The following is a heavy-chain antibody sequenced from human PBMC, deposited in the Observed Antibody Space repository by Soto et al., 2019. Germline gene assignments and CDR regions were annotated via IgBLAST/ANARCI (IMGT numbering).Heavy chain of an antibody. CDR1: GFTFSSYA. V-gene: IGHV3-23*01. D-gene: IGHD3-3*01. J-gene: IGHJ4*02. CDR2: ISGSGGST. Sequence: GGSLRLSCAASGFTFSSYAMSWVRQAPGKGLEWVSAISGSGGSTYYADSVKGRFTISRDNSKNTLYLQMNSLRAEDTAVYYCVYDFWSGYYTIPMGIIDYWGQGTLVTVSS. CDR3: VYDFWSGYYTIPMGIIDY.